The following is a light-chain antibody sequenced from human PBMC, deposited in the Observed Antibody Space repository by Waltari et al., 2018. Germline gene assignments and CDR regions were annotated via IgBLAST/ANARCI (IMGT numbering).Light chain of an antibody. CDR3: SSYAATYNVV. Sequence: QSALTQPPSASGSPGQSITIACTGTSSDVGGSDFFSWYQQYPGKAPKLLIYEITKRPSGVPDRCSGSKSGNTASLTVSGLQPEDEAEYFCSSYAATYNVVFGGGTKLTV. J-gene: IGLJ2*01. V-gene: IGLV2-8*01. CDR2: EIT. CDR1: SSDVGGSDF.